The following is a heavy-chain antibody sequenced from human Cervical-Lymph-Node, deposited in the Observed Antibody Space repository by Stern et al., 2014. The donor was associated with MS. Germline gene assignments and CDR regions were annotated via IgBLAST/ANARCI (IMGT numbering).Heavy chain of an antibody. CDR1: GFTFRSYA. CDR2: VSGSGGGT. Sequence: EVHLVESGGGVVPPGGSLRLSCAASGFTFRSYAMSWVRQPPGKGLECVSGVSGSGGGTYYADSVKGRFTISRDNSRNTLYLQMDSLRAEDTAVYYCAKEGRRDGYTDYWGQGTLVTVSS. CDR3: AKEGRRDGYTDY. J-gene: IGHJ4*02. V-gene: IGHV3-23*04. D-gene: IGHD5-24*01.